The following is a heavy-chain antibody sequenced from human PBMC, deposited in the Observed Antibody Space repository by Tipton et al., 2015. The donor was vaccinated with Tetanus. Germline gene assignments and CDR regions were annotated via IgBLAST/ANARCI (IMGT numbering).Heavy chain of an antibody. CDR2: ISDNGGIT. D-gene: IGHD2-15*01. CDR3: AKKYCSGGSCYSIDY. J-gene: IGHJ4*02. V-gene: IGHV3-30-3*02. CDR1: GFTFSSYA. Sequence: SLRLSCAASGFTFSSYAIQWVRQAPGKGLEWVAVISDNGGITFYGDSVKGRFTISRDNSKNTLYLQMNSLRAEDTAVYYCAKKYCSGGSCYSIDYWGQGTLVTVSS.